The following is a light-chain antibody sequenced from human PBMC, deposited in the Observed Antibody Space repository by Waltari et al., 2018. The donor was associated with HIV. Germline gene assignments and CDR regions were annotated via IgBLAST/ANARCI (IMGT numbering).Light chain of an antibody. CDR1: TGAVTSGYY. Sequence: QTVVTQEPSLTVSPGGTVTLTCASSTGAVTSGYYPNWFQQKPGQAPRALIYSTSNKHPWTPARFSGSLLGGKAALTLSGVQPEDEAEYYCLLYYGGAQLSVFGGGTKLTVL. V-gene: IGLV7-43*01. J-gene: IGLJ2*01. CDR2: STS. CDR3: LLYYGGAQLSV.